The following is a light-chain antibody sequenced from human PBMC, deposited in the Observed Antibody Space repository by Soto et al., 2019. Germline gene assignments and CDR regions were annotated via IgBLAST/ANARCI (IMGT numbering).Light chain of an antibody. V-gene: IGKV3-20*01. Sequence: EIVLTQSPGTLSLSPGERATLSCRASQSVGSSYLAWYQQKPGQGPRLLIYGASSRATGIPDRFSGSGSGTDFTLTISRLEPEDFAVYYYQQYGSSPRTFGQGTEVEIK. J-gene: IGKJ1*01. CDR1: QSVGSSY. CDR3: QQYGSSPRT. CDR2: GAS.